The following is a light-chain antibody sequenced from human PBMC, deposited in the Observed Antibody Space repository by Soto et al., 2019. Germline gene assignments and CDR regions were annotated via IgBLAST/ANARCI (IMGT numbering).Light chain of an antibody. V-gene: IGLV2-8*01. J-gene: IGLJ1*01. CDR1: SSDVGDYDY. Sequence: QSVLTRPPSASGSPGQSVTISCIGTSSDVGDYDYVSWYQHHPGKAPKLIIYEVSKRPSGVPDRFSGSKSGNTASLTVSGLQAEDEADYYCTSYAGSNNFCVFGTGTKVTVL. CDR2: EVS. CDR3: TSYAGSNNFCV.